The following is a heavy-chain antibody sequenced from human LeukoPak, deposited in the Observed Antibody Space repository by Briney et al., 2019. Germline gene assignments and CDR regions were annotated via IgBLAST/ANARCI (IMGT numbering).Heavy chain of an antibody. CDR1: GYTFTGYY. D-gene: IGHD6-13*01. J-gene: IGHJ4*02. CDR3: AREEGAAAFDY. Sequence: GASVKVSCKASGYTFTGYYMHWVRQAPGQGLEWMGWISAYNGNTNYAQKLQGRVTMTTDTSTSTASMELRSLRSDDTAVYYCAREEGAAAFDYWGQGTLVTVSS. CDR2: ISAYNGNT. V-gene: IGHV1-18*04.